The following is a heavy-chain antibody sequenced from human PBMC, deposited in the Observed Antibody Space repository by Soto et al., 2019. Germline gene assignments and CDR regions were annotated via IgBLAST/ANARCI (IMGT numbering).Heavy chain of an antibody. D-gene: IGHD1-26*01. J-gene: IGHJ5*02. CDR3: ARARPLHSGSYLEDGWFGP. CDR1: GGSISSYY. V-gene: IGHV4-59*01. CDR2: IYYSGST. Sequence: SETLSLTCTVSGGSISSYYWSWIRQPPGKGLEWIGYIYYSGSTNYNPSLKSRVTISVDTSKNQFSLKLSSVTAADTAVYYCARARPLHSGSYLEDGWFGPWGQGTLVIVSS.